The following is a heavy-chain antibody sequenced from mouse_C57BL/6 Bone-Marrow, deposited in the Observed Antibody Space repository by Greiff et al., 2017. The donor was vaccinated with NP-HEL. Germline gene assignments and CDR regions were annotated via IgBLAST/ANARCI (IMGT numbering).Heavy chain of an antibody. D-gene: IGHD2-5*01. CDR3: VRQYYSNSGLAY. Sequence: EVKLVESGGGLVQPKGSLKLSCAASGFSFNTYAMNWVRQAPGKGLEWVARIRSKSNNYATYYADSVKDRFTISRDDSESMLYLQMNNMKTEDTAMYYCVRQYYSNSGLAYWGQGTLVTVSA. J-gene: IGHJ3*01. CDR1: GFSFNTYA. CDR2: IRSKSNNYAT. V-gene: IGHV10-1*01.